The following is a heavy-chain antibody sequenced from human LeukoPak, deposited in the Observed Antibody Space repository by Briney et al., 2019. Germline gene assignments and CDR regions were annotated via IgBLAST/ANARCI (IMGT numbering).Heavy chain of an antibody. J-gene: IGHJ4*02. D-gene: IGHD4-17*01. CDR2: IYPGDSDT. CDR3: ARRDYGDYFWSGFDY. Sequence: KVSCKASGYTFTSYFMHWVRQAPGRGLEWMGIIYPGDSDTRYSPSFQGQVTISADKSISTAYLQWSSLKASDTAMYYCARRDYGDYFWSGFDYWGQGTLVTVSS. CDR1: GYTFTSYF. V-gene: IGHV5-51*01.